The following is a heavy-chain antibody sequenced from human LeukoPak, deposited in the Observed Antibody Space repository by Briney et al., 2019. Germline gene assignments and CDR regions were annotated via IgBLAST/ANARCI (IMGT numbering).Heavy chain of an antibody. CDR1: GGSISSYY. D-gene: IGHD3-22*01. CDR3: ARSYYYDSSGYSHFDY. CDR2: IYYSGST. J-gene: IGHJ4*02. Sequence: SETLSLTCTVSGGSISSYYWSWIRQPPGKGLEGSGYIYYSGSTNYNPSLKSRVTISVDTSKNQFSLKLSSVTAADTAVYYCARSYYYDSSGYSHFDYWGQGTLVTVSS. V-gene: IGHV4-59*01.